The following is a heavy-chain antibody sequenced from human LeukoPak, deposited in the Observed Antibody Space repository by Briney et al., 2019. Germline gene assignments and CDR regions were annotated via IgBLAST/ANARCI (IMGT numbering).Heavy chain of an antibody. J-gene: IGHJ3*02. CDR3: ARFETCQCDDVFDI. V-gene: IGHV3-21*01. Sequence: GGSLRLSCAASGFTFSAYSMNWVRQAPGQGREWVSCITSSSSSRNYADSVKSRFTISRDNAKNSLYLQMNILRAEDTAVYFCARFETCQCDDVFDIWGQGTMVTVSS. D-gene: IGHD3-9*01. CDR1: GFTFSAYS. CDR2: ITSSSSSR.